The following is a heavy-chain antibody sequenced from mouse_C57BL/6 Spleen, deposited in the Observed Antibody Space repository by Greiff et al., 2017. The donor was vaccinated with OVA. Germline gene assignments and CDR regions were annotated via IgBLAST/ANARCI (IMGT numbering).Heavy chain of an antibody. V-gene: IGHV1-50*01. CDR3: AIRDSSGYWFAY. CDR2: IDPSDSYT. Sequence: QVQLQQPGAELVKPGASVKLSCKASGYTFTSYWMQWVKQRPGQGLEWIGEIDPSDSYTNYNQKFKGKATLTVDTSSSTAYMQLSSLTSEDSAVYYCAIRDSSGYWFAYWGQGTLVTVSA. J-gene: IGHJ3*01. D-gene: IGHD3-2*02. CDR1: GYTFTSYW.